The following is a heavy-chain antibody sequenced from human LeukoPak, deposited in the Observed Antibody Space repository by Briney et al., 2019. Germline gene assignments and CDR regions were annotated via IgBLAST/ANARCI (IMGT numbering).Heavy chain of an antibody. J-gene: IGHJ4*02. CDR1: GFTFSSYA. V-gene: IGHV3-30-3*01. CDR2: ISYDGSNK. CDR3: VRDRIMITFGGALSL. D-gene: IGHD3-16*01. Sequence: PGGSLRLSCAASGFTFSSYAMHWVRQAPGKGLEWVAVISYDGSNKYYADSVKGRFTISRDNSKNTLDLQMNSLRAEDTAVYYCVRDRIMITFGGALSLWGQGTLVTASS.